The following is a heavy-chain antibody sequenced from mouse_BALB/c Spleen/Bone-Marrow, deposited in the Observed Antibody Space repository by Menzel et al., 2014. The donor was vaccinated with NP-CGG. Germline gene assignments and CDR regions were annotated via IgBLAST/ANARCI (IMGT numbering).Heavy chain of an antibody. V-gene: IGHV1-18*01. Sequence: EVQRVESGPELVKPGASVKISCKTSGYTFTEYTMHWVKQSHGKSLEWIGGINPNNGGTIYNQKFKGKATLTVDKSSSTAYMELRSLTSEDSAVYYCARRDYGYNYVMDYWGQGTSVTVSS. D-gene: IGHD1-2*01. CDR3: ARRDYGYNYVMDY. J-gene: IGHJ4*01. CDR1: GYTFTEYT. CDR2: INPNNGGT.